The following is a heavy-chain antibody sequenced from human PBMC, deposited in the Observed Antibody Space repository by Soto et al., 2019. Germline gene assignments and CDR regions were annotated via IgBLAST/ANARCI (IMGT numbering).Heavy chain of an antibody. CDR2: IFGGGST. J-gene: IGHJ4*02. CDR3: TRALPWYASSWPRE. Sequence: EVQLVETGGGLIQPGGSLRLSCAASGFTVGSSYMSWVRQAPGKGLEWVSVIFGGGSTYYADSVRGRFTISRDNSKNTLYLQMNSLRGEDTAVYYCTRALPWYASSWPREWGQGTLVTVSS. CDR1: GFTVGSSY. V-gene: IGHV3-53*02. D-gene: IGHD6-13*01.